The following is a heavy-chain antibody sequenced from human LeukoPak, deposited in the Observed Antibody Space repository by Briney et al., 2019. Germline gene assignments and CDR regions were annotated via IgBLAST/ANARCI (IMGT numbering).Heavy chain of an antibody. CDR3: ARERGGLYNWFDP. V-gene: IGHV3-53*01. CDR1: GFTVSSNY. J-gene: IGHJ5*02. D-gene: IGHD3-16*01. Sequence: GGSLRLSCAASGFTVSSNYMSWVRQAPGKGLEWVSVIYSGGSTYYADSVKGRFTFSRDNSKNTLYLQMNSLRAEDTAVYYCARERGGLYNWFDPWGQGTLVTVSS. CDR2: IYSGGST.